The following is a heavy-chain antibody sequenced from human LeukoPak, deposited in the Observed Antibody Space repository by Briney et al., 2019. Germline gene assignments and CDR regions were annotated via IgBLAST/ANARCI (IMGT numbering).Heavy chain of an antibody. Sequence: GGSLRLSCAASGFTFSSYAMHWVRQAPGKGLEWVAVISYDGSNKYYADSVKGRFTISRDNSKNTLYLQMNSLRAEDTAVYYCARVSQQLAPFDYWGQGTLVTVSS. CDR1: GFTFSSYA. J-gene: IGHJ4*02. CDR2: ISYDGSNK. CDR3: ARVSQQLAPFDY. D-gene: IGHD6-13*01. V-gene: IGHV3-30-3*01.